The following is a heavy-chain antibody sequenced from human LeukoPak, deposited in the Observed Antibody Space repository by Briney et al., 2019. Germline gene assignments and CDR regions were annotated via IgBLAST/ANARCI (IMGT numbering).Heavy chain of an antibody. CDR1: GGSISSYY. CDR3: ARDRRITMVRGPPAWFDP. D-gene: IGHD3-10*01. Sequence: SETLSLTCTVSGGSISSYYWSWIRQPPGKGLEWIGYIYYSGSTTYTPSLKSRVTISVDTSKNQFSLKLSSVTAADTAVYYCARDRRITMVRGPPAWFDPWGQGTLVTVSS. J-gene: IGHJ5*02. V-gene: IGHV4-59*01. CDR2: IYYSGST.